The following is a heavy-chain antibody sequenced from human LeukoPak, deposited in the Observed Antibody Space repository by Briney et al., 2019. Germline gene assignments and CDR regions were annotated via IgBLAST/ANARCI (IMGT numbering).Heavy chain of an antibody. J-gene: IGHJ6*03. Sequence: GSSVKVSCKASGGTFSSYAISWVRQAPGHGLEWMGGIIPIFGTANYAQKFQGRVTITADKSTSTAYMELSSLSSVTAADTAVYYCARDGYSGSYYRLYYFFMDVWGKGTTVTVSS. CDR3: ARDGYSGSYYRLYYFFMDV. V-gene: IGHV1-69*06. CDR2: IIPIFGTA. CDR1: GGTFSSYA. D-gene: IGHD1-26*01.